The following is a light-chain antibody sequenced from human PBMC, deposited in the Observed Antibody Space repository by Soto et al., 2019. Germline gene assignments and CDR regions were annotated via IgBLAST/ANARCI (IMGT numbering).Light chain of an antibody. Sequence: QSVLTQPASGSGAPGQSITISCTGTSSDVGGYNYVSWYQQHPVKAPKLMIYDVTNRPSGVSDRFSGSKSGNTASLTISGLQAEDEADYSCSSYTSSSTPYVFGPGTKVTVL. CDR3: SSYTSSSTPYV. J-gene: IGLJ1*01. CDR1: SSDVGGYNY. V-gene: IGLV2-14*01. CDR2: DVT.